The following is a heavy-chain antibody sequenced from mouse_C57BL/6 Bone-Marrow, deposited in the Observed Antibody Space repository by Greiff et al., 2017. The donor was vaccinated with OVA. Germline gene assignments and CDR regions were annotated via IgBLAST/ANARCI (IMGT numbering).Heavy chain of an antibody. CDR2: ISNGGGST. Sequence: DVKLVESGGGLVQPGESLKLSCESNEYEFPSHDMSWVRKTPEKRLEWVAYISNGGGSTYYPDTVKGRFTISRDNAKNTLYLQMSRLKSEDTAMYYCARSTGGFDYWGQGTTLTVSS. J-gene: IGHJ2*01. D-gene: IGHD1-1*01. CDR3: ARSTGGFDY. CDR1: EYEFPSHD. V-gene: IGHV5-2*03.